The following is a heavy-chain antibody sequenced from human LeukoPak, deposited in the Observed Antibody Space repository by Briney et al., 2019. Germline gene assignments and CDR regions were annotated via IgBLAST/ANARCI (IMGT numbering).Heavy chain of an antibody. J-gene: IGHJ4*02. CDR3: AKELTVYNRGYYFDY. CDR2: IWYDGSKK. CDR1: QFTFSSYG. V-gene: IGHV3-33*06. D-gene: IGHD1-14*01. Sequence: GGSLRLSCAGSQFTFSSYGMHWVRQAPGKGLEWVAVIWYDGSKKYYADSVKGRFTISRDNSKNTLYLQMDSLRAEDTAVYYCAKELTVYNRGYYFDYWGQGTLVTVSP.